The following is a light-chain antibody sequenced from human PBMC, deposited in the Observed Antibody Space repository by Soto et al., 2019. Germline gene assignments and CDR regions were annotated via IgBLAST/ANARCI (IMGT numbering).Light chain of an antibody. J-gene: IGKJ5*01. V-gene: IGKV1-39*01. Sequence: EIPLTQSPSSLAASVGDRRTLTCRGSRNVSIYLNWYQHKPGKGPTLLIHATSNLQIGVPPRFSGSGSGTDFTLTISSLQPEDFATYYCQQSYSTPRTFGQGTRLETK. CDR1: RNVSIY. CDR3: QQSYSTPRT. CDR2: ATS.